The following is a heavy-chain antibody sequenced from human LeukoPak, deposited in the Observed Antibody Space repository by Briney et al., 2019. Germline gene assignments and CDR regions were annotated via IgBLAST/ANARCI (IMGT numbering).Heavy chain of an antibody. V-gene: IGHV3-21*01. CDR1: GFTFSSYS. Sequence: GGSLRLSCAASGFTFSSYSMNWARQAPGKGLEWVSSISSSSSYIYYADSVKGRFTISRDNAKNSLYLQMNSLRAEDTAVYYCAIKPGGNWFDPWGQGTLVTVSS. CDR2: ISSSSSYI. CDR3: AIKPGGNWFDP. J-gene: IGHJ5*02. D-gene: IGHD1-14*01.